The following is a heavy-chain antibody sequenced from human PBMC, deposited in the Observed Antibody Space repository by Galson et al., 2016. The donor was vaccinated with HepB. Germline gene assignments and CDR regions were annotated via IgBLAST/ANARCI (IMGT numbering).Heavy chain of an antibody. V-gene: IGHV2-70*01. J-gene: IGHJ6*02. CDR1: GFSLSTSGMC. Sequence: PALVKPTQTLTLTCTFSGFSLSTSGMCVSWIRQPPGKALEWLALIDWDDDKYYSTSLKTRLTISKDTSKNQVVLTMTNMDPVDTATYYCARIWGSSSSRARYYGMDVWGQGTTVTVSS. CDR2: IDWDDDK. D-gene: IGHD6-6*01. CDR3: ARIWGSSSSRARYYGMDV.